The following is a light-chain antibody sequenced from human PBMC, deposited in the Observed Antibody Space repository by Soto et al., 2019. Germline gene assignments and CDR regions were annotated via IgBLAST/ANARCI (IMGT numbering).Light chain of an antibody. CDR2: EVS. CDR3: KSKTGSITYV. J-gene: IGLJ1*01. CDR1: SSDVGSFNY. Sequence: QSVLAQPASVSGSPGQSITISCTGTSSDVGSFNYVSWYQQVPGKAPKLLIYEVSNRPSGVSNRFSGSKSGNTASLTISGLQAEDEADYYCKSKTGSITYVFGTGTKLTVL. V-gene: IGLV2-14*01.